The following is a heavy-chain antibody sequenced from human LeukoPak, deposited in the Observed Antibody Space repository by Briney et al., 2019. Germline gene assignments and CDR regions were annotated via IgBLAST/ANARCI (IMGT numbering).Heavy chain of an antibody. Sequence: GGSLRLSCAASGFTFSSYVMNWVRQAPGKGLEWVSVISGGGGSTYYADSVKGRFTISRDDSKNTLFLQMNSLRAEDTAEYYCAKGGYCSSTSCYVGWFDPWGQGTLVTVSS. CDR3: AKGGYCSSTSCYVGWFDP. CDR1: GFTFSSYV. V-gene: IGHV3-23*01. J-gene: IGHJ5*02. CDR2: ISGGGGST. D-gene: IGHD2-2*01.